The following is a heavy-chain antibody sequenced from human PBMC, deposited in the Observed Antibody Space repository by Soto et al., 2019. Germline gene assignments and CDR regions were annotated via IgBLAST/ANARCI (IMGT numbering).Heavy chain of an antibody. V-gene: IGHV1-58*01. D-gene: IGHD3-16*01. CDR2: VVVGSVNT. Sequence: SVKVSCKASGFTFTSSAVQWERQARGQRLEWIGWVVVGSVNTNYAQKFQERVTITRDMSTSTAYMELSSLRSEDTAVYYCAADLGATSDYYGMDVWGHGTTVTFSS. CDR3: AADLGATSDYYGMDV. CDR1: GFTFTSSA. J-gene: IGHJ6*02.